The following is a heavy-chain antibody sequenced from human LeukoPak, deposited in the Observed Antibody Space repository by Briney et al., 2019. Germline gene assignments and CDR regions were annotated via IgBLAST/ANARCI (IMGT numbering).Heavy chain of an antibody. CDR3: ARQYSSSSPLDY. CDR2: IYHSGST. V-gene: IGHV4-30-2*01. D-gene: IGHD6-6*01. Sequence: SETLSLTCAVPGGSISSGGYSWSWIRQPPGKGLEWIGYIYHSGSTYYNPSLKSRVTISVDRSKNQFSLKLSSVTAADTAVYYCARQYSSSSPLDYWGQGTLVTVSS. J-gene: IGHJ4*02. CDR1: GGSISSGGYS.